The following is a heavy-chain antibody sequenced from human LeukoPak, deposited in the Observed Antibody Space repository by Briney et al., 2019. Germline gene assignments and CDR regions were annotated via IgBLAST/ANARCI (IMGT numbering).Heavy chain of an antibody. CDR1: GGSISSNNYY. Sequence: SETLSLTCTVSGGSISSNNYYWGWIRQPPGKGLEWIGSIYYSGSTYYNPSLKSRVTISVDTSKNQFSLKLSSVTAADTAVYYCARVSRGNSVGGDYWGQGTLVTVSS. J-gene: IGHJ4*02. D-gene: IGHD4-23*01. V-gene: IGHV4-39*07. CDR3: ARVSRGNSVGGDY. CDR2: IYYSGST.